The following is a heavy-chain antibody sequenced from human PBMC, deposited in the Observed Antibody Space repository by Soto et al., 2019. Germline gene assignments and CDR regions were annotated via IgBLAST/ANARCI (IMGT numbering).Heavy chain of an antibody. CDR3: AKPRSGGFHPFDF. J-gene: IGHJ4*02. Sequence: QVQLVQSGAEVKKPGSSVKVSCKASGGTLSSYDINWVRQAPGHGLEWMGGIIPIFGTANYAQRFQGRVTITADEATGTEYMELTSLRSDDTAMYYCAKPRSGGFHPFDFWGQGTLVTVSS. D-gene: IGHD6-19*01. V-gene: IGHV1-69*12. CDR2: IIPIFGTA. CDR1: GGTLSSYD.